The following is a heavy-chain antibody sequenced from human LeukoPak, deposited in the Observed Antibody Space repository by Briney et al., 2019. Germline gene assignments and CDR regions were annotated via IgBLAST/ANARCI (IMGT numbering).Heavy chain of an antibody. CDR2: ISGSGGDT. CDR3: AKKGATTGDFDY. D-gene: IGHD1-26*01. V-gene: IGHV3-23*01. Sequence: GGSLRLSCAASGFTFSNFLMTWVRQAPGKGPEWVSAISGSGGDTYYANSVKGRFTISRDNSKNTLYLQMNSLRAEDTAVYYCAKKGATTGDFDYWGQGTLVTVSS. J-gene: IGHJ4*02. CDR1: GFTFSNFL.